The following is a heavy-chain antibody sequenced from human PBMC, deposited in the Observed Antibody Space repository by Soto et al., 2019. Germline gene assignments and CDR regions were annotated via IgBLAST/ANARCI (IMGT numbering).Heavy chain of an antibody. Sequence: QLQLQESGPGLVKPSETLSLTCTVSGGSITSSTYYWGWVRQPPGKGLEWIGSIYYSGSSYYNPSLKSRLTISVDTSKNQFSLKLSSVTAADTAVYYCARSGGGSYYVAAFDIWGQGTMVTVSS. CDR2: IYYSGSS. CDR1: GGSITSSTYY. J-gene: IGHJ3*02. D-gene: IGHD1-26*01. V-gene: IGHV4-39*01. CDR3: ARSGGGSYYVAAFDI.